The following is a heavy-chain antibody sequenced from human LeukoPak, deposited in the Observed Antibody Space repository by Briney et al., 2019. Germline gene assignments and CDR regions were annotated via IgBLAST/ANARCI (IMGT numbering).Heavy chain of an antibody. D-gene: IGHD3-22*01. CDR2: IYYSGST. CDR1: GGSISSGGYY. V-gene: IGHV4-31*03. CDR3: ARASEDSSGYPIGGFDY. Sequence: SETLSLTCTVSGGSISSGGYYWSWIRQHPGKGLEWIGYIYYSGSTYYNPSLKSRVTISVDTSKNQFSLKLSSVTAADTAVYYCARASEDSSGYPIGGFDYWGQGTLVTVSS. J-gene: IGHJ4*02.